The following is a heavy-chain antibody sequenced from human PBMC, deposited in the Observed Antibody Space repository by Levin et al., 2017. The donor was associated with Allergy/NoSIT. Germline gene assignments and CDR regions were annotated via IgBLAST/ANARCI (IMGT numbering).Heavy chain of an antibody. J-gene: IGHJ3*02. CDR2: MNYNNGNT. Sequence: GESLKISCKASGDTFTNNDINWVRQATGQGLEWMGWMNYNNGNTGFAQNVQGRVTMTRNTSISTAYMELSSLRPEDTAIYYCARVTYYYDGSGYNDAFDIWGQGTMVTVSS. CDR3: ARVTYYYDGSGYNDAFDI. CDR1: GDTFTNND. V-gene: IGHV1-8*01. D-gene: IGHD3-22*01.